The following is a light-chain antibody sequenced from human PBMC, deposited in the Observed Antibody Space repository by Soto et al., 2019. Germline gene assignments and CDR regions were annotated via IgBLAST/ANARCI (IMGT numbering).Light chain of an antibody. CDR2: DIN. CDR3: CSYTSSSTHV. CDR1: SSDIGACTF. Sequence: QSVLTQPASVSGSPGQSITISCTGTSSDIGACTFVSWYQQHPGKVPKLMIFDINRRPSGVSDRFSGSKSGNTASLTIAGLQAEDEGYYCCCSYTSSSTHVFGSGTKLTVL. J-gene: IGLJ1*01. V-gene: IGLV2-14*03.